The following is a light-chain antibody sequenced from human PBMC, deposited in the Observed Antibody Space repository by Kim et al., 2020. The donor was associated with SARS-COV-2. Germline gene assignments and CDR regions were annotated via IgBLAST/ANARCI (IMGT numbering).Light chain of an antibody. Sequence: EIVMTQSPATLSVSPGERATLSCRASQSVGSNLAWCQQKPGQAPRLLIYGASTRATGIPARFSGSGSGTEFTLTISSLQSEDFAVYYCHQYDNWPLTFGGGTKVDIK. CDR2: GAS. CDR3: HQYDNWPLT. J-gene: IGKJ4*02. V-gene: IGKV3-15*01. CDR1: QSVGSN.